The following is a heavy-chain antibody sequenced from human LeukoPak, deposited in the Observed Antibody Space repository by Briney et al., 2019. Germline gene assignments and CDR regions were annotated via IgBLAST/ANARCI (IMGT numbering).Heavy chain of an antibody. J-gene: IGHJ4*02. CDR1: GFTFSSYG. Sequence: GGSLRLSCTASGFTFSSYGMHWVRQAPGKGLVWVAVISYDGSNKYYADSVKGRFTISRDNSKNTLYLQMNSLRAEDTALYYCARDSYGDYSAFDYWGQGTLVTVSS. V-gene: IGHV3-30*03. CDR2: ISYDGSNK. CDR3: ARDSYGDYSAFDY. D-gene: IGHD4-17*01.